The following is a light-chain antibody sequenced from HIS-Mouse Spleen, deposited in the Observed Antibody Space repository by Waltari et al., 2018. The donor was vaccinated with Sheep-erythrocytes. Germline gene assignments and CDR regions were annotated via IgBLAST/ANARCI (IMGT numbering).Light chain of an antibody. Sequence: SYELTQPPSVSVSPGQTARNTCSGAALPKPYAYWYQQKPGQAPVLVIYKDSERPSGIPERFSGSSSGTTVTLTISGVQAEDEADYYCQSADSSGTYVVFGGGTKLTVL. J-gene: IGLJ2*01. CDR2: KDS. CDR3: QSADSSGTYVV. CDR1: ALPKPY. V-gene: IGLV3-25*03.